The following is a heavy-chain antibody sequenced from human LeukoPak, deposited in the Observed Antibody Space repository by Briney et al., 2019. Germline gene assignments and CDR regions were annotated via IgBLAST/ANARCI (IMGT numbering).Heavy chain of an antibody. V-gene: IGHV4-31*03. CDR3: ARRAAAGHFDY. CDR1: GGSISSGGYY. D-gene: IGHD6-13*01. Sequence: SETLSLTCTVSGGSISSGGYYWSWIRQHPGKGLEWIGYIYYSGSTYYNPSLKSRVTISVDMSKNQFSLKLSSVTAADTAVYYCARRAAAGHFDYWGQGTLATVSS. J-gene: IGHJ4*02. CDR2: IYYSGST.